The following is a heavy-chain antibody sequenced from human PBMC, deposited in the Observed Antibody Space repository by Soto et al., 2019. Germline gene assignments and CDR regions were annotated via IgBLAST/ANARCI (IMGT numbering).Heavy chain of an antibody. V-gene: IGHV1-18*01. CDR1: GYTLSNYG. D-gene: IGHD2-2*01. CDR3: ARVVPGAEAWFGP. Sequence: GASVKVSCKTSGYTLSNYGITWVRQAPGQPLEWLGWISLYSDGTNYAQKFQGRVSMTTDTSTTTAYMELRSLRSDDTAVYYCARVVPGAEAWFGPWGQGSLLTVSS. J-gene: IGHJ5*02. CDR2: ISLYSDGT.